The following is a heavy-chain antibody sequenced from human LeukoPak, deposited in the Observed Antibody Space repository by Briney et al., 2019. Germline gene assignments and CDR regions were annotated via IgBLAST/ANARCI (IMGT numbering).Heavy chain of an antibody. Sequence: GGSLRLFCAASGFTFSDYWMTWVRQAPGKGLEWVAHIKQDGSEKYYVDSIKGRFTISRDNAKNLVYLQMNSLRAEDTAVYYCAGYSSGWFGAFHIWGQGTMVTVSS. V-gene: IGHV3-7*01. D-gene: IGHD6-19*01. CDR2: IKQDGSEK. CDR3: AGYSSGWFGAFHI. J-gene: IGHJ3*02. CDR1: GFTFSDYW.